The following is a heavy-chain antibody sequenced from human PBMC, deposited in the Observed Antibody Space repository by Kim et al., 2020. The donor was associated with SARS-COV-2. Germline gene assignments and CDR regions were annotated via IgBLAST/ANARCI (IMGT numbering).Heavy chain of an antibody. Sequence: SVKVSCKASGGTFSSYAISWVRQAPGQGLEWMGGIIPIFGTANYAQKFQGRVTITADESTSTAYMELSSLRSEDTAVYYCASLSQLVNTFRAFDIWGQGTRVTVSS. CDR1: GGTFSSYA. J-gene: IGHJ3*02. CDR2: IIPIFGTA. V-gene: IGHV1-69*13. CDR3: ASLSQLVNTFRAFDI. D-gene: IGHD6-6*01.